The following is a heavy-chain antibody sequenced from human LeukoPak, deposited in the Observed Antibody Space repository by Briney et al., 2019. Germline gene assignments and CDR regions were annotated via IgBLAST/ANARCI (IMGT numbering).Heavy chain of an antibody. CDR3: ARLLFHYGSFDY. D-gene: IGHD3-10*01. CDR2: VYYTGST. CDR1: GGPIGSIHYY. Sequence: PSETLSLTCTLSGGPIGSIHYYWAYIRQPPGKGLEWIGTVYYTGSTYFNPSLKSRVTKSLDTSENQFSLKLSSVTAADTAVYFCARLLFHYGSFDYWGQGTLVTVSS. J-gene: IGHJ4*02. V-gene: IGHV4-39*01.